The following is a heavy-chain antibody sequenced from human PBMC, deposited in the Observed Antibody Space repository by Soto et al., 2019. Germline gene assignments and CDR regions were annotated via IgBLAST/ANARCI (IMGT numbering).Heavy chain of an antibody. V-gene: IGHV4-34*01. CDR2: INHSGST. J-gene: IGHJ4*02. Sequence: PSETLYLTCAVYGGSFSGYYWSWIRQPPGKGLEWIGEINHSGSTNYNPSLKSRVTISVDTSKNQFSLKLSSVTAADTAVYYCARGSIGTTMIVVVTKPTEINFDYWGQGTLVTVSS. CDR1: GGSFSGYY. D-gene: IGHD3-22*01. CDR3: ARGSIGTTMIVVVTKPTEINFDY.